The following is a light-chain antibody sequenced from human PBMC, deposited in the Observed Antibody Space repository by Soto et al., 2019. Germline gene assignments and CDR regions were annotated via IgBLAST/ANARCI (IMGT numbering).Light chain of an antibody. CDR1: QSVSSSY. Sequence: EIVLTQSPGTLSLSPGERATLSCRARQSVSSSYLAWYQQKPGQAPRLLIYGASSRATGIPDRFSGSGSGTDFTLTISRLEPEDCAVYYCQKYDSSPLTFGGGTKVEIK. CDR3: QKYDSSPLT. V-gene: IGKV3-20*01. J-gene: IGKJ4*01. CDR2: GAS.